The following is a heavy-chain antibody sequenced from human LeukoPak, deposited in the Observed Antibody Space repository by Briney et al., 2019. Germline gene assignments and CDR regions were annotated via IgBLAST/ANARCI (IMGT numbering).Heavy chain of an antibody. Sequence: ASVKVSCKASGYTFTSYYMHWVRQAPGQGLEWMGWINTNTGNPTYAQGFTGRFVFSLDTSVSTAYLQISSLKAEDTAVYYCARAGYYDSSGYYKDFDYWGQGTLVTVSS. CDR1: GYTFTSYY. CDR2: INTNTGNP. J-gene: IGHJ4*02. CDR3: ARAGYYDSSGYYKDFDY. V-gene: IGHV7-4-1*02. D-gene: IGHD3-22*01.